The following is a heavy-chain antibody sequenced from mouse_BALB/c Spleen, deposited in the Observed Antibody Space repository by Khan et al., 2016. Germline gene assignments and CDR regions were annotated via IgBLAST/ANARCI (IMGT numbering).Heavy chain of an antibody. Sequence: VQLQQSGAELVRSGASVKLSCTASGFNIKDYYMHWVKQRPEQGLEWIGWIDPENGDTEYVPKFQGKATMTADTSSNTAYLQLSSLTSEDTAVYYCKVIMVVAHFDVWGAGTTVTVSS. D-gene: IGHD1-1*01. CDR2: IDPENGDT. V-gene: IGHV14-4*02. CDR1: GFNIKDYY. CDR3: KVIMVVAHFDV. J-gene: IGHJ1*01.